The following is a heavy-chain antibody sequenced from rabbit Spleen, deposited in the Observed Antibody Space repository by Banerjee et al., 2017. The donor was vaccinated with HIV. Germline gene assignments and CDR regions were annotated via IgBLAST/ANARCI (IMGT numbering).Heavy chain of an antibody. CDR2: IDPVFGIA. J-gene: IGHJ4*01. Sequence: QSLEESGGDLVKPGASLTLTCKASGIDFSSYYYMCWVRQAPGKGPEWIGYIDPVFGIAYYATWVSGRFSISRENTQNTVYLQLNSLTAADTATYFCVRDQAHMLDLWGPGTLVTVS. D-gene: IGHD1-1*01. CDR3: VRDQAHMLDL. V-gene: IGHV1S43*01. CDR1: GIDFSSYYY.